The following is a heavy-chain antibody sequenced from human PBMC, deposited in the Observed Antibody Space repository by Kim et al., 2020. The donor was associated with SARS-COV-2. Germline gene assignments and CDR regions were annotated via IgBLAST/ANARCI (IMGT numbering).Heavy chain of an antibody. J-gene: IGHJ6*02. Sequence: GGSLRLSCVASGFTFNRYAMTCVRQAPGKELEWVSTINVAGDSTYYADSVKGRFSISRDNFKDTLYMQMNSLRADDTAVYYCAKRFTDGNGYQLWDFWG. V-gene: IGHV3-23*01. CDR2: INVAGDST. D-gene: IGHD5-18*01. CDR3: AKRFTDGNGYQLWDF. CDR1: GFTFNRYA.